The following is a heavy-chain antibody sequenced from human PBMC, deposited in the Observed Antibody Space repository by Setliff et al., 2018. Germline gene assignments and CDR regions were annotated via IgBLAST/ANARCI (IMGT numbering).Heavy chain of an antibody. CDR1: GYTFTGYY. CDR3: AREAVHDSGYDGALDY. CDR2: INPNSGGT. J-gene: IGHJ4*02. D-gene: IGHD5-12*01. V-gene: IGHV1-2*04. Sequence: ASVKVSCKASGYTFTGYYMHWVRQAPGQGLEWMGWINPNSGGTNYAQKFQGWVTMTRDTSISTAYMELSRLRSDDTAVYYCAREAVHDSGYDGALDYWGQGTLVTV.